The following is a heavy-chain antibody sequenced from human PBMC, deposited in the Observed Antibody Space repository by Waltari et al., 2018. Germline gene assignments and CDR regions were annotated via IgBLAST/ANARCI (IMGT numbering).Heavy chain of an antibody. CDR3: LNYDFDS. Sequence: DVQVVDSGGGLVGPGGSLRLSGTGSGSNCSNYFIHWVLQPPGKGPVWVERINNDGSIINYADSVKGRFTISRDNAKSTVYLQMNNLRGEDTALYYCLNYDFDSWGQGTLVTVSS. CDR1: GSNCSNYF. J-gene: IGHJ4*02. D-gene: IGHD1-7*01. V-gene: IGHV3-74*01. CDR2: INNDGSII.